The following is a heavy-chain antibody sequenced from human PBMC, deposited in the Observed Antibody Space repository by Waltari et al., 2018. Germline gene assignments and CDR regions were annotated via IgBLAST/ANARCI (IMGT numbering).Heavy chain of an antibody. CDR2: IWQRGSA. V-gene: IGHV4-38-2*01. CDR1: SYSISSGYY. D-gene: IGHD1-26*01. J-gene: IGHJ4*02. CDR3: ARANNQLGSGIYFSLDY. Sequence: QVQLQESGPGLVKPSETLSLTCAVSSYSISSGYYWGWIRQPPGKGLEWIGSIWQRGSAYYTPSLKSRVTISVDTSKNQFSLKLSSVTAADTAVYYCARANNQLGSGIYFSLDYWGQGTLVTVSS.